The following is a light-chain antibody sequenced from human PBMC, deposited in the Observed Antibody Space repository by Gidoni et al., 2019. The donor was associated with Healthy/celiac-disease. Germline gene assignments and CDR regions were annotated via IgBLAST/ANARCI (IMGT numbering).Light chain of an antibody. Sequence: EIVLTQSPATLSLSPGERATLSCRASQSVSSYLAWYQQKPGQAPRLLIYDASNRATGIPARFSGSGSGTDVTLTISSLEPEDFAVYYCQQRSNWPSGATFGPGTKVDIK. V-gene: IGKV3-11*01. CDR2: DAS. CDR3: QQRSNWPSGAT. CDR1: QSVSSY. J-gene: IGKJ3*01.